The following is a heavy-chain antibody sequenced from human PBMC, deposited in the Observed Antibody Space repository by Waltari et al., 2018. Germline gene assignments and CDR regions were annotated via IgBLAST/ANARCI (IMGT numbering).Heavy chain of an antibody. CDR3: ARSLLGTMIVVVT. CDR1: GGSISSSSYY. V-gene: IGHV4-39*07. Sequence: QLQLQESGPGLVKPSETLSLTRTVSGGSISSSSYYWGWIRQPPGKGLEWIGSIYYSGSTYYNPSLKSRVTISVDTSKNQFSLKLSSVTAADTAVYYCARSLLGTMIVVVTWGQGTLVTVSS. D-gene: IGHD3-22*01. J-gene: IGHJ4*02. CDR2: IYYSGST.